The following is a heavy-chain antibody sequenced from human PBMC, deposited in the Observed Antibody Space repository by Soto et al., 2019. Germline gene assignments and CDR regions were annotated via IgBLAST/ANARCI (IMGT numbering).Heavy chain of an antibody. CDR2: INHSGST. Sequence: QVQLQQWGAGLLKPSETLSLTCAVYGGSFSGYYWSWIRQPPGKGLEWIGEINHSGSTNYNPSLKSRVTISEDTSKNQFPLKLSSVTDADTAVYYCARGRAWLPNWGQGTLVTVSS. J-gene: IGHJ4*02. CDR1: GGSFSGYY. V-gene: IGHV4-34*01. CDR3: ARGRAWLPN. D-gene: IGHD3-9*01.